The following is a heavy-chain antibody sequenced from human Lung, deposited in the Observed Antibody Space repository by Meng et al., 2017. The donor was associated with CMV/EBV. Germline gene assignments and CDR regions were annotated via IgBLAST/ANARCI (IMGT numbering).Heavy chain of an antibody. J-gene: IGHJ4*02. CDR3: ASGRFLEWLFVDY. D-gene: IGHD3-3*01. Sequence: SETLSLXCTVSGGSISSYYWSWIRQPPRKGLEWIGYIYYSGSTNYNPSPKSRVTISVDTSKNQFSLKLSSVTAADTAVYYCASGRFLEWLFVDYWGQGTLVNGAS. V-gene: IGHV4-59*01. CDR1: GGSISSYY. CDR2: IYYSGST.